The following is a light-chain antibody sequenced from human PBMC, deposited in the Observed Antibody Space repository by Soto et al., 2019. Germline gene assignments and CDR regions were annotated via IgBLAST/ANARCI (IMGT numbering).Light chain of an antibody. CDR2: EVS. V-gene: IGLV2-14*01. Sequence: QSALTQPASVSGSPGQSLTISCTGTSSDVGGYNYVSWYQQHPGKAPKLMIYEVSNRPSGVSNRFSGSKSGNTASLTISGLQAEDEADYYCSSYTSSSTLVFGTGTKVTV. CDR3: SSYTSSSTLV. CDR1: SSDVGGYNY. J-gene: IGLJ1*01.